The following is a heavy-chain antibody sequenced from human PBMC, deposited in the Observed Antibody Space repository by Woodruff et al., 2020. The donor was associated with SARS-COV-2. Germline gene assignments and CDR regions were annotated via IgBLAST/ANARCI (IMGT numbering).Heavy chain of an antibody. CDR3: ARHCPRWLQFDNWFDP. Sequence: YYSGSTYYNPSLKSRVTISVDTSKNQFSLKLSSVTAADTAVYYCARHCPRWLQFDNWFDPWGQGTLVTVSS. V-gene: IGHV4-39*01. J-gene: IGHJ5*02. D-gene: IGHD5-12*01. CDR2: YYSGST.